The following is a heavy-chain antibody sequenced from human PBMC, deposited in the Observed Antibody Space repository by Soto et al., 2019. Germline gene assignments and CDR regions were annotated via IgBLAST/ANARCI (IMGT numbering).Heavy chain of an antibody. CDR3: AREGYSYFYDSSGYHFDY. Sequence: QVQLVQSGAEEKKPGASVKVSCKASGYTFTSYAMHWVRQAPGQRREWMGWINAGNGNTRYSQKFQVRVTITRDTSASTAYVELGMVRSEDTAVYYCAREGYSYFYDSSGYHFDYWAQETLVTVSS. D-gene: IGHD3-22*01. CDR1: GYTFTSYA. J-gene: IGHJ4*02. V-gene: IGHV1-3*05. CDR2: INAGNGNT.